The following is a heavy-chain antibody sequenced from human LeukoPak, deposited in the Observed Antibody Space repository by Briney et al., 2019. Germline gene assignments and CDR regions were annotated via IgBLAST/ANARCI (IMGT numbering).Heavy chain of an antibody. D-gene: IGHD1-26*01. J-gene: IGHJ4*02. V-gene: IGHV5-51*01. CDR2: ISPDDSEI. CDR3: ARHEGSGSYYSY. CDR1: GYSFTTYW. Sequence: GQSLKFSCQGYGYSFTTYWIAWVRQMPGRGLEWMGIISPDDSEIRYSPSFRGQVTISADKSTSTAYLQWSRLKASDTAIYYCARHEGSGSYYSYWGQGTLVTVSS.